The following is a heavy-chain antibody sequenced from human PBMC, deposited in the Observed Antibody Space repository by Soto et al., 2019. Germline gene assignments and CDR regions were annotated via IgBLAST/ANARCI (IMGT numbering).Heavy chain of an antibody. CDR2: VYYSWNI. Sequence: SETLSLTHTGSGGSISGYYWSWIRQPPGKGLEWIGHVYYSWNIKYNPSLKSRVTLSVDTTKNQFSLRLSSVTAADTAVYYCARDYFLPDFAHWGQGTQVNVSS. CDR3: ARDYFLPDFAH. V-gene: IGHV4-59*01. CDR1: GGSISGYY. J-gene: IGHJ4*02. D-gene: IGHD1-26*01.